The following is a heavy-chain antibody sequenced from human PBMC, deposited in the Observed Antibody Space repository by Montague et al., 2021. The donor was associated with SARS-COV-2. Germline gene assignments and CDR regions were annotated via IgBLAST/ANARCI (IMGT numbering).Heavy chain of an antibody. V-gene: IGHV4-61*07. Sequence: RGATNYNPSLKSRVTMSADTSKNQVSLKVNSVTAADTAVYYCARQGFYESGGFFIWGLGTLVTVSS. CDR3: ARQGFYESGGFFI. J-gene: IGHJ4*02. CDR2: RGAT. D-gene: IGHD3-22*01.